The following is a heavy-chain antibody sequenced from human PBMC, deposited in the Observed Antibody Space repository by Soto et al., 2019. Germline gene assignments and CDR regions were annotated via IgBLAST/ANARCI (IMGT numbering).Heavy chain of an antibody. V-gene: IGHV4-39*01. Sequence: PSETLSLTCTVSGGSISSSSYYWGWIRQPPGKGLEWIGSIYYSGSTYYNPSLKSRVTISVDTSKNQFSLKLSSVTAADTAVYYCASLGRAARRRGNYYYYGMDVWGQGTTVTSP. D-gene: IGHD6-6*01. CDR1: GGSISSSSYY. J-gene: IGHJ6*02. CDR3: ASLGRAARRRGNYYYYGMDV. CDR2: IYYSGST.